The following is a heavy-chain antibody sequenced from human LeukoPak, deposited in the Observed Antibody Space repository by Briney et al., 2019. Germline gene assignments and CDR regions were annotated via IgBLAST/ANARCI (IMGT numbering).Heavy chain of an antibody. V-gene: IGHV4-61*02. CDR3: ARDSSNYYDSSGYYDY. J-gene: IGHJ4*02. D-gene: IGHD3-22*01. CDR2: IYTSGST. Sequence: PSETLSLTCTVSGGSISSGSYYWSWIRQPAGKGLEWIGRIYTSGSTNYNPSLNSRVTISVDTSKNQFSLKLSSVTGPDTAVYYCARDSSNYYDSSGYYDYWGQGTLVTVSS. CDR1: GGSISSGSYY.